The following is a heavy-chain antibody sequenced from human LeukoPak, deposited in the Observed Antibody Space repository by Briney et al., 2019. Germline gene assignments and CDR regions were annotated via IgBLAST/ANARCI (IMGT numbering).Heavy chain of an antibody. D-gene: IGHD6-13*01. CDR3: ARAAGYSSSWFPYNWFDP. CDR2: INHSGST. V-gene: IGHV4-34*01. Sequence: SKTLSLTCAVYGVSFSGYYWSWVRQPPGKGLEWIGEINHSGSTNYNPSLKSRVTISVDTSKNQFSLKLSSVTAADTAVYYCARAAGYSSSWFPYNWFDPWGQGTLVTVSS. CDR1: GVSFSGYY. J-gene: IGHJ5*02.